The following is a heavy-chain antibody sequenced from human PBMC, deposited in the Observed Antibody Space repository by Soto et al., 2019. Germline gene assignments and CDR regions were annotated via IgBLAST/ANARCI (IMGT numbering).Heavy chain of an antibody. J-gene: IGHJ4*02. D-gene: IGHD2-15*01. V-gene: IGHV4-31*03. CDR1: GGSISSANHF. CDR2: IFYSGST. CDR3: ARSPYCSGSACYLDS. Sequence: QVQLQESGPGLVKPSETLSLMCTVSGGSISSANHFWSRIRQHPGKGLEWIGYIFYSGSTYYNPSLKSRIIMSVDTSKNQFSLKLNSVTAADTAVYYCARSPYCSGSACYLDSWGQGTLVTVSS.